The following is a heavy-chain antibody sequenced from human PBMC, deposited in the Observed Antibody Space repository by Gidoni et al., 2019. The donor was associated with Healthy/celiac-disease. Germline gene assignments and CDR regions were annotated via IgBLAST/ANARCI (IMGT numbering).Heavy chain of an antibody. CDR2: ISYDGSNK. CDR1: GFTFSSYG. D-gene: IGHD6-13*01. CDR3: AKDASSSSWYGWFDY. V-gene: IGHV3-30*18. J-gene: IGHJ4*02. Sequence: QVQLVESGGGVVQPGRSLRLSCAASGFTFSSYGMHWVRQAPGKGLEWVAVISYDGSNKYYADSVKGRFTISRDNSKNTLYLQMNSLRAEDTAVYYCAKDASSSSWYGWFDYWGQGTLVTVSS.